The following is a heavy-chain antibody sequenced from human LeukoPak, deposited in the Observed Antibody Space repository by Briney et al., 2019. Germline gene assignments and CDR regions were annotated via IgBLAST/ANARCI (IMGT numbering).Heavy chain of an antibody. CDR3: ARHRRYYDFWSGYYTSGWFDP. CDR2: IYTSGST. J-gene: IGHJ5*02. D-gene: IGHD3-3*01. CDR1: GGSISSYY. Sequence: SETLSLTCTVSGGSISSYYWSWIRQPPRKGLEWIGYIYTSGSTNYNPSLKSRVTISVDTSKNQFSLKLSSVTAADTAVYYCARHRRYYDFWSGYYTSGWFDPWGQGTLVTVSS. V-gene: IGHV4-4*09.